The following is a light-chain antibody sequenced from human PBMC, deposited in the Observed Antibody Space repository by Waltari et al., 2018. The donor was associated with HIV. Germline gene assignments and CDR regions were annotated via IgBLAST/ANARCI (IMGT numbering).Light chain of an antibody. CDR1: KLGDKY. V-gene: IGLV3-1*01. J-gene: IGLJ2*01. CDR2: QDT. Sequence: SYELTQPPSVSVSPGLTASITCSGDKLGDKYACWYQQKPGQSPVVVIYQDTKRPSRIPERFSGSNSGNTATLTISGTQAVDEADYYCQAWDNSTAVFGGGTQLTVL. CDR3: QAWDNSTAV.